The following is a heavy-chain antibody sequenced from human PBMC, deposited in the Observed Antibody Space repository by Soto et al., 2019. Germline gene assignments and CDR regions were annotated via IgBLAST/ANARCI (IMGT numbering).Heavy chain of an antibody. V-gene: IGHV3-33*01. Sequence: GGSLRLSCAASGFTFSSYGMHWVRQAPGKGLEWVAVIWYDGSNKYYADSVKGRFTISRDNSKNTLYLQMNSLRAEDTAVYYCARSDVDIVAAYWGQGTLVTVSS. CDR1: GFTFSSYG. CDR2: IWYDGSNK. CDR3: ARSDVDIVAAY. J-gene: IGHJ4*02. D-gene: IGHD5-12*01.